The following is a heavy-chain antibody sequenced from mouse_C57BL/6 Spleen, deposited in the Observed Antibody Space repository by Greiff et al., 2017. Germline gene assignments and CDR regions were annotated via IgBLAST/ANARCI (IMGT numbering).Heavy chain of an antibody. CDR1: GFTFNTYA. J-gene: IGHJ4*01. CDR3: VIDYGNSVYMDY. V-gene: IGHV10-3*01. D-gene: IGHD2-1*01. CDR2: IVSKSSNYAT. Sequence: EVQLVESGGGLVQPKGSLKLSCAASGFTFNTYAMHWVRQAPGKGLEWVARIVSKSSNYATYYADSVKYRLNISRDDSQSMLYLQMNNLKTEDTAMYCCVIDYGNSVYMDYWGQGTSVTVSS.